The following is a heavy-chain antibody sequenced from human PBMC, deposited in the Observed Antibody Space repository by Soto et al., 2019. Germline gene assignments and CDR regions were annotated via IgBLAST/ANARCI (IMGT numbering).Heavy chain of an antibody. Sequence: ASGKVSCKASGYTFTSYDINWVRQATGQGLEWMGWMNPNGGNTGYAQKFQGRVTMTRDTSTSTVYMELSSLRSEDTAVYYCAASSGGIAAATKYYMDVWGKGTTVTVSS. D-gene: IGHD6-13*01. CDR1: GYTFTSYD. J-gene: IGHJ6*03. CDR3: AASSGGIAAATKYYMDV. CDR2: MNPNGGNT. V-gene: IGHV1-8*01.